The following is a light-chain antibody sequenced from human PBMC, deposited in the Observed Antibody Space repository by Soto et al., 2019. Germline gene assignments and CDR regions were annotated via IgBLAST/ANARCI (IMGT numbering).Light chain of an antibody. V-gene: IGKV3-15*01. CDR2: DAS. CDR1: QSVGSN. Sequence: EIVMTQSPATLSVSPGERATLSCRASQSVGSNLVWYQQKPGQAPRLLIYDASSRATGIPARFSGSGSGTEFTLTISSLQSEDFAVYYCQQYNNWPRTFGQGTKVEIK. J-gene: IGKJ1*01. CDR3: QQYNNWPRT.